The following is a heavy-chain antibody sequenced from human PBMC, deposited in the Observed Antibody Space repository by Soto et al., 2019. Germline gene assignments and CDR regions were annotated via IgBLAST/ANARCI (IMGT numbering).Heavy chain of an antibody. CDR2: IVVGSGNT. D-gene: IGHD6-13*01. V-gene: IGHV1-58*01. CDR1: GFTFTSSA. Sequence: SVKVSCKASGFTFTSSAVQWVRQARGQRLEWIGWIVVGSGNTNYAQKFQERVTITRDMSTSTAYMELSSLRSEDTAVYYCAAERIADYNNWFDPWGQGTLVTVSS. CDR3: AAERIADYNNWFDP. J-gene: IGHJ5*02.